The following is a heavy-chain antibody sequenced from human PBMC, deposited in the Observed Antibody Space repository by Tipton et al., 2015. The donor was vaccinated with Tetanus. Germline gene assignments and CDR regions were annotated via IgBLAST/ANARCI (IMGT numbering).Heavy chain of an antibody. V-gene: IGHV4-4*07. CDR3: ARDTHVLLWFGELLGWFDP. Sequence: TLSLTCTVSGGSISSYYWNWIRQPAGKGLEWIGRIYTSGSTNYNPSLKSRVTMSVDTPKNQFSLKLSSVTAADTAVYYCARDTHVLLWFGELLGWFDPWGQGTLVTVSS. D-gene: IGHD3-10*01. J-gene: IGHJ5*02. CDR2: IYTSGST. CDR1: GGSISSYY.